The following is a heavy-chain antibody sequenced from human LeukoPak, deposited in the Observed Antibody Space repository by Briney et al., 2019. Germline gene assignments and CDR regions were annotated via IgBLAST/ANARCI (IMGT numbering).Heavy chain of an antibody. CDR3: ARDSGPYSSGWYDA. Sequence: GASVKVSCKASGYTFTGYYMHWVRQAPGQGLEWMGRINPNSGGTNYAQKFQGRATMTRGTSISTAYMELSRLRSDDTAVYYCARDSGPYSSGWYDAWGQGTLVTVSS. D-gene: IGHD6-19*01. CDR2: INPNSGGT. CDR1: GYTFTGYY. J-gene: IGHJ5*02. V-gene: IGHV1-2*06.